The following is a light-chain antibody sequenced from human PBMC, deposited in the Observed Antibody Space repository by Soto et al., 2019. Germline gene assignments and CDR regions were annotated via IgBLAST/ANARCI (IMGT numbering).Light chain of an antibody. J-gene: IGLJ2*01. CDR3: SSWDDSLNVVV. Sequence: QAVVTQPPSASGTPGQRVTISCSGSSSTIGGNTVNWYQQLPGTAHKLLIYHDDERPSGVPDRFTGSKSGTSSSLAISGLQSDDEADYYCSSWDDSLNVVVFVGGTKVTGL. CDR1: SSTIGGNT. V-gene: IGLV1-44*01. CDR2: HDD.